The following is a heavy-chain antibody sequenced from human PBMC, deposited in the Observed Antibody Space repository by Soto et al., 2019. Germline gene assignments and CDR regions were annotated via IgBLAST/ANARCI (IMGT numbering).Heavy chain of an antibody. Sequence: SETLSLTCGVYGGSFSGYCWTWIRQPPGQGLEWIGEIHHSGSTNYNPSLKSRVTISLDTSKNQFSLKLRSVTAADTAVYYCARPGDEKYNWFDPWGRGTLVTVSS. D-gene: IGHD3-16*01. J-gene: IGHJ5*02. CDR3: ARPGDEKYNWFDP. CDR1: GGSFSGYC. V-gene: IGHV4-34*01. CDR2: IHHSGST.